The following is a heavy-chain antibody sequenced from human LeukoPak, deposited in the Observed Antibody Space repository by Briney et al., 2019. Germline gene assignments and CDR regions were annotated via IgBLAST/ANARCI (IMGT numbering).Heavy chain of an antibody. D-gene: IGHD5-24*01. J-gene: IGHJ6*02. CDR1: GFXSSDYY. V-gene: IGHV3-11*05. CDR2: ISSSSSYT. CDR3: ARDREGYGMDV. Sequence: GGSLRLSCAASGFXSSDYYISWIRQAPGKGLEWVSYISSSSSYTNYADSVKGRFTISRDNAKNSLYLQMNSLRAEDTAVYYCARDREGYGMDVWGQGTTVTVSS.